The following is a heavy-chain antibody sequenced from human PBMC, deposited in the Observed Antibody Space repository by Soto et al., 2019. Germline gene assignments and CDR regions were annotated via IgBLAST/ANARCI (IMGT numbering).Heavy chain of an antibody. Sequence: GGSLRLSCAASGFTFKNYDMSWVRQAPWKGLEWVSSITSSGGGAYYADSVKGRFTMSRDNSKNTLFLQMNSLRAEDTAVYYCARVFYYDSSGSLYYWGQGTLVTVSS. D-gene: IGHD3-22*01. V-gene: IGHV3-23*01. CDR3: ARVFYYDSSGSLYY. J-gene: IGHJ4*02. CDR2: ITSSGGGA. CDR1: GFTFKNYD.